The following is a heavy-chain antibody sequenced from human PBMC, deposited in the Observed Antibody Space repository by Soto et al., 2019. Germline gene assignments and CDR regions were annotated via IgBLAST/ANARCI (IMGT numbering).Heavy chain of an antibody. V-gene: IGHV3-23*01. CDR1: GFSFSNYA. D-gene: IGHD4-17*01. CDR2: IGGSGGST. CDR3: AKELTTVVTPRDY. Sequence: EVQLLESGGGLVQPGGSLRLSCAASGFSFSNYAMSWVRQAPGKGLEWVSVIGGSGGSTYYADSVKGRFTISRDNSKNTLYLQMNSLRADDTDVYYCAKELTTVVTPRDYWGQGTLVTVSS. J-gene: IGHJ4*02.